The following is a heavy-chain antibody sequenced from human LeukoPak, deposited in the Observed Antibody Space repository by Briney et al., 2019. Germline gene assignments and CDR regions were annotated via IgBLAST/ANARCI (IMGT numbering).Heavy chain of an antibody. CDR2: VFHSGTT. V-gene: IGHV4-59*08. D-gene: IGHD5-24*01. CDR3: ARRMATVTDAFDI. J-gene: IGHJ3*02. CDR1: GDSLTSHF. Sequence: PSETLSLTCNVSGDSLTSHFWSWIRQTPGKGLEWIGYVFHSGTTNYSPSLKSRVTIPLDTSKKQFYLRLASVTAADTALYYCARRMATVTDAFDIWGRGTMVSVSS.